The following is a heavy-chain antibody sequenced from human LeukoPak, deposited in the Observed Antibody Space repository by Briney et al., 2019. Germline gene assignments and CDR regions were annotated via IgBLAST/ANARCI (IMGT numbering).Heavy chain of an antibody. V-gene: IGHV3-48*04. CDR3: ARLRRQNYFDY. CDR1: GFTFSSYG. J-gene: IGHJ4*02. Sequence: GGSLRLPCAASGFTFSSYGMSWIRQAPGKGLEWVSSISSSGSTTYYADSVKGRFTISRDNAKNSLYLQMNSLRAEDTAVYYCARLRRQNYFDYWGQGTLVTVSS. CDR2: ISSSGSTT.